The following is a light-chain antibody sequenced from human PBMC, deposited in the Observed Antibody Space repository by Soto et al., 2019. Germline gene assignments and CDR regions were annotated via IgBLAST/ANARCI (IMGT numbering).Light chain of an antibody. CDR1: QSVGGN. V-gene: IGKV3D-15*01. CDR2: RAS. J-gene: IGKJ1*01. CDR3: QQYTEWPPT. Sequence: EIVMTQSPATLSVSLGERVTLSCRASQSVGGNLAWYQQKPGQAPRLLIHRASTRATGIPDSFSGSGSGTEFTLTITSLQSEDFAVYYCQQYTEWPPTFGQGTKVEIK.